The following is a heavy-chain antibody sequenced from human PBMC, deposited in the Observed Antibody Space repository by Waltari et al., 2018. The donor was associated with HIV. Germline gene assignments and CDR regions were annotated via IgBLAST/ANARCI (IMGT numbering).Heavy chain of an antibody. V-gene: IGHV5-51*01. CDR1: GYSFDSYW. J-gene: IGHJ3*02. CDR3: ARRKKDYYDSSGHYERGAFDI. CDR2: IYPGDSDT. Sequence: EGQLVQSGAEVKKPGESLKISCKGSGYSFDSYWVGWVRQMPGKGLECMGIIYPGDSDTRYRPSFQGPVTISADKSISTAYLQWNSLQASDTAIYYCARRKKDYYDSSGHYERGAFDIWGQGTMVTVSA. D-gene: IGHD3-22*01.